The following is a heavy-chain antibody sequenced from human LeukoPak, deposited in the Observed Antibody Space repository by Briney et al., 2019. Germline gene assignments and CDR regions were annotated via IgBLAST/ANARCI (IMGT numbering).Heavy chain of an antibody. D-gene: IGHD5-18*01. CDR2: ISTYNGNT. V-gene: IGHV1-18*01. J-gene: IGHJ4*02. CDR1: GYTFTTYG. Sequence: ASVKVSFKSSGYTFTTYGITWVRQAPGQGLELMGWISTYNGNTNYAQKLQGRVTMTTDTSTSTAYMELRSLRSDDTAMYYCARDRMDTGTYFDYWGQGTLVTVSS. CDR3: ARDRMDTGTYFDY.